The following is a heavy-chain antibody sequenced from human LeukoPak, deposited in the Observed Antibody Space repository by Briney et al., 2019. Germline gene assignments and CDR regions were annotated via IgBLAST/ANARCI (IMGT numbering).Heavy chain of an antibody. Sequence: KSSETLSLTCAVYGGSFSGYYWSWIRQPPGKGLEWIGEIHHSGSTNSHPSLKSRVPISVATSKKQFFLKLSFATAADTAGYYCARGRVAAPRAPPHAPHPYYYYYWMDVWGQGTTVTVSS. CDR1: GGSFSGYY. CDR2: IHHSGST. J-gene: IGHJ6*02. D-gene: IGHD6-13*01. CDR3: ARGRVAAPRAPPHAPHPYYYYYWMDV. V-gene: IGHV4-34*01.